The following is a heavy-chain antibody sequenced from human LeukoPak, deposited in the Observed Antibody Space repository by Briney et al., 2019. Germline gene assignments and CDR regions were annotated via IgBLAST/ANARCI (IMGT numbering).Heavy chain of an antibody. Sequence: GASVKVSCKASGYTFTSYYMHWVRQAPGQGLELMGIINPSGGSTSYAQKFQGRVTMTRDTSTSTVYMELSSLRSEDTAVYYCARGRTSVVVVAATDRDFDLWGRGTLVTVSS. V-gene: IGHV1-46*01. D-gene: IGHD2-15*01. CDR2: INPSGGST. J-gene: IGHJ2*01. CDR3: ARGRTSVVVVAATDRDFDL. CDR1: GYTFTSYY.